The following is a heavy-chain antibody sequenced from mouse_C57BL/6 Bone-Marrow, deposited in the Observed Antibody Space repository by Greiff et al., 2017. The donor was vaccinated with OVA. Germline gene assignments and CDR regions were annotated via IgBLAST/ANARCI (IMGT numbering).Heavy chain of an antibody. D-gene: IGHD1-1*01. CDR3: ARYEGRVAVDYFDY. CDR2: IRNKPNGSTT. V-gene: IGHV7-3*01. CDR1: GFTFTNYY. Sequence: EVKVVESGGGLVQPGDSLSLSCAASGFTFTNYYMSWVRQPPGKALEWLAFIRNKPNGSTTAYSASVKGRFTISRDNSQSILYLQMNALRAEDSATYYCARYEGRVAVDYFDYWGQGTALTVSS. J-gene: IGHJ2*01.